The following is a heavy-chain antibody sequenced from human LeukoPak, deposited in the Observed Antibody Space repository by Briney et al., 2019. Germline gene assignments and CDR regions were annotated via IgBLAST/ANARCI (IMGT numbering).Heavy chain of an antibody. CDR1: GGSISSYY. Sequence: SETLSLTCTVSGGSISSYYWNWIRQPPGKGLEWIGSIYYSGSTYYNPSLKSRVTISVDTSKNQFSLKLSSVTAADTAIYYCARAPERWYSYGSYTYHYMDVWGRGTTVTVSS. D-gene: IGHD3-10*01. V-gene: IGHV4-59*01. CDR3: ARAPERWYSYGSYTYHYMDV. J-gene: IGHJ6*03. CDR2: IYYSGST.